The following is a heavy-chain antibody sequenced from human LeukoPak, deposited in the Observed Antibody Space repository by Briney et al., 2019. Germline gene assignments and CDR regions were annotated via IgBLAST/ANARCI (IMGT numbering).Heavy chain of an antibody. V-gene: IGHV4-59*01. J-gene: IGHJ4*02. CDR3: ARATSPVSTVTTFYFDY. Sequence: SENLSLTCTVSGGSISSYYWSWIRQPPGKGLEWIGYIYYSGSTNYNPSLKSRVTISVDTSKNQFSLKLSSVTAADTAVYYCARATSPVSTVTTFYFDYWGQGTLVTVSS. CDR1: GGSISSYY. CDR2: IYYSGST. D-gene: IGHD4-17*01.